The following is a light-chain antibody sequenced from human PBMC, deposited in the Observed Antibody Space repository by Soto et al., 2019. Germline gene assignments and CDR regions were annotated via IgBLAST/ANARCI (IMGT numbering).Light chain of an antibody. J-gene: IGLJ2*01. CDR1: SSDVGAYNY. CDR2: DVS. V-gene: IGLV2-14*03. Sequence: QSVLTQPASVSGSPGQSITISCTGTSSDVGAYNYVSWYQHHPGKAPKLLIYDVSHRPSGVSNRFSGSKSGNTASLTISGLQAEDEADYYCSSYTSSSTVVFGGGPKLTVL. CDR3: SSYTSSSTVV.